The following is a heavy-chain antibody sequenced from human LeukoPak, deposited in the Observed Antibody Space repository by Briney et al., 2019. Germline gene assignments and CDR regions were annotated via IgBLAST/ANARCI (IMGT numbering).Heavy chain of an antibody. CDR2: TYYRTKWYN. CDR1: GDSVSSNSVA. Sequence: SQTLSLTRAISGDSVSSNSVAWNWIRQSPSRGLEWLGRTYYRTKWYNDYAVSVKSRIPINPDTSKNQFSLQLNSVTPEDTAVYYCARGWQLDYWGQGTLVTVSS. D-gene: IGHD6-13*01. J-gene: IGHJ4*02. V-gene: IGHV6-1*01. CDR3: ARGWQLDY.